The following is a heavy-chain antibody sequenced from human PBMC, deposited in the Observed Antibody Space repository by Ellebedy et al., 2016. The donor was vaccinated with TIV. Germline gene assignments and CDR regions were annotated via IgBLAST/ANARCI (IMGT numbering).Heavy chain of an antibody. CDR2: INPNSGGT. J-gene: IGHJ4*02. V-gene: IGHV1-2*02. CDR3: ARVGGYSGYDPFDY. CDR1: GYTFTGYY. Sequence: ASVKVSXXASGYTFTGYYMRWVRQAPGQGLEWMGWINPNSGGTNYAQKFQGRVTMTRDTSISTAYMELSRLRSDDTAVYYCARVGGYSGYDPFDYWGQGTLVTVSS. D-gene: IGHD5-12*01.